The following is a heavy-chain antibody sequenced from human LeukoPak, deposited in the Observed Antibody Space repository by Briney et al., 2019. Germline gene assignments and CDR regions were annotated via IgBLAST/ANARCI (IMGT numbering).Heavy chain of an antibody. CDR1: GFTFNSYS. D-gene: IGHD2-2*01. J-gene: IGHJ3*02. CDR3: ARQYCSSTSCSKHDAFDI. V-gene: IGHV3-7*01. Sequence: AGGSLRLSCAASGFTFNSYSMSWVRQAPGKGLEWVANIKQDGSEKYYVDSVKGRFTISRDNAKNSLYLEMNSLRAEDTAVYYCARQYCSSTSCSKHDAFDIWGQGTMVTVSS. CDR2: IKQDGSEK.